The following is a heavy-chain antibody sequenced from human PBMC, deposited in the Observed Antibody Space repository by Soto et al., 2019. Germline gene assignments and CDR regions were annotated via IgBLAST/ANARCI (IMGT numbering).Heavy chain of an antibody. CDR1: GYTFTNFG. V-gene: IGHV1-18*04. J-gene: IGHJ4*02. Sequence: QVHLVQSVAVVENPGASVKVSCKASGYTFTNFGINWVRQAPGQGLEWMGWITPYNGNANYPQKHQDRLTITTDTSTNTAYLAMRSLRSDDTAVYFCARARMFSGAHHDYWGQGTRVTVS. D-gene: IGHD1-26*01. CDR2: ITPYNGNA. CDR3: ARARMFSGAHHDY.